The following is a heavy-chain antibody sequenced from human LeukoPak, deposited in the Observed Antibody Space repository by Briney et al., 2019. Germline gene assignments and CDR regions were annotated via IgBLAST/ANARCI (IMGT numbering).Heavy chain of an antibody. CDR2: INHSGST. D-gene: IGHD6-13*01. J-gene: IGHJ4*02. CDR1: IDSFTNYY. V-gene: IGHV4-34*01. Sequence: SETLSLTCAVYIDSFTNYYWNWIRQPPGKGLEWIGEINHSGSTNYNPSLKSRVTISVDTSKNQFSLKLSSVTAADTAVYYCARAPLVSIAAALDYWGQGTLVTVSS. CDR3: ARAPLVSIAAALDY.